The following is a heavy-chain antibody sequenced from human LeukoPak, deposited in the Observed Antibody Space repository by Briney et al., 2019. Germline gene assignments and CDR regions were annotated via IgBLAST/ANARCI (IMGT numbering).Heavy chain of an antibody. CDR1: GFTFINYA. CDR3: ARPTSGWYAGGFDY. J-gene: IGHJ4*02. V-gene: IGHV3-23*01. Sequence: PGGSLRLSCAASGFTFINYAMNWVRQAPGKGLEWVSALSFSGLTTYYADSVRGRFTISRDNSKSTLYLQMNSLRAEDTALYYCARPTSGWYAGGFDYWGQGTLVTVSS. D-gene: IGHD6-19*01. CDR2: LSFSGLTT.